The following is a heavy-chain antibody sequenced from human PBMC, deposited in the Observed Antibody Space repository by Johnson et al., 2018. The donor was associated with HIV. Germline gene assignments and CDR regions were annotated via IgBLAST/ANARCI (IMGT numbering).Heavy chain of an antibody. CDR3: MPRATTHEGYAFDS. CDR1: GFTFSSYW. J-gene: IGHJ3*02. CDR2: IKSKTDGGTT. Sequence: VQLVESVGGLVQPGGSLRLSCAASGFTFSSYWMHWVRQAPGKGLEWVGRIKSKTDGGTTDYAAPVKGRFTISRDDSKNTLYLQMNSLKTEDTAVYYCMPRATTHEGYAFDSWGQGTLVTVSS. D-gene: IGHD5-24*01. V-gene: IGHV3-15*01.